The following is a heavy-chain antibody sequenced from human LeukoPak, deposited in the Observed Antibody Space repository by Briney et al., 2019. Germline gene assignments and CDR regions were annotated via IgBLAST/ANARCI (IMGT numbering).Heavy chain of an antibody. CDR2: ISSSSSTI. CDR3: AKDIRGIVVVVAATPVDAFDI. V-gene: IGHV3-48*01. D-gene: IGHD2-15*01. Sequence: GGSLRLSCAASGFTFSSYSMNWVRQAPGKGLEWVSYISSSSSTIYYADSVKGRFTISRDNSKNTLYLQMNSLRAEDTAVYYCAKDIRGIVVVVAATPVDAFDIWGQGTMVTVSS. CDR1: GFTFSSYS. J-gene: IGHJ3*02.